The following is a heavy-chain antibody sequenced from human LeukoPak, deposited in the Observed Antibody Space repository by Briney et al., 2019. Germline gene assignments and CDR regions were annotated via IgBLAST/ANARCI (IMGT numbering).Heavy chain of an antibody. CDR3: ARHCSSTSCYINY. Sequence: GESLKISCKGSGYSFTSYWIGWVRQMPGKGLEWMGIIYPGDSDTRYSPSFQGQVTVSADKSISTAYLQWSSLKASDTAMYYCARHCSSTSCYINYWGQGTLVSVSS. CDR1: GYSFTSYW. D-gene: IGHD2-2*02. CDR2: IYPGDSDT. J-gene: IGHJ4*02. V-gene: IGHV5-51*01.